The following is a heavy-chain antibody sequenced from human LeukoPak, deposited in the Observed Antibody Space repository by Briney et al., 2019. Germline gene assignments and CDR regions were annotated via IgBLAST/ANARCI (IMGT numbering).Heavy chain of an antibody. Sequence: PSETLSLTCSVSGGSISGYHWSWIRQPAGKGLGWIGRMYTSGSTNYNPSLKSRVTMSVDMSKNQFSLKLSSVTAADTAVYYCARDRQNYYYMDVWGKGTTVTVSS. J-gene: IGHJ6*03. CDR3: ARDRQNYYYMDV. CDR2: MYTSGST. V-gene: IGHV4-4*07. CDR1: GGSISGYH.